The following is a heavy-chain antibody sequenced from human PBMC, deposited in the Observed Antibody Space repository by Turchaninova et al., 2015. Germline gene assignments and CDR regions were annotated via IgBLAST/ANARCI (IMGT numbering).Heavy chain of an antibody. D-gene: IGHD2-2*01. CDR2: IKQDGSEN. CDR3: ARGHTSPWDHTFDV. J-gene: IGHJ3*01. V-gene: IGHV3-7*03. Sequence: VQLVESGGGLVQPGGSRRRRCVVSEFTFCNYWMNWVRPTPGKGLGWVANIKQDGSENYYVDSVKGRFTISRDNAKNSLYLQMNSLRAEDTAVYYCARGHTSPWDHTFDVWGQGTMVTVSS. CDR1: EFTFCNYW.